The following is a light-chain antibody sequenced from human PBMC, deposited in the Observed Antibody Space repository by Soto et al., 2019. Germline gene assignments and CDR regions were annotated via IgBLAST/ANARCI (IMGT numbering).Light chain of an antibody. CDR2: GAS. J-gene: IGKJ5*01. CDR3: QQYGSSPIT. V-gene: IGKV3-15*01. Sequence: ETVLTQSPATLSVSPGETATLSCTTSQGLNRNLAWYQQKLGQAPRVLIYGASTRAAGIPARFSGSGSGTDFTLTISRLEPEDFAVYYCQQYGSSPITFGQGTRLEIK. CDR1: QGLNRN.